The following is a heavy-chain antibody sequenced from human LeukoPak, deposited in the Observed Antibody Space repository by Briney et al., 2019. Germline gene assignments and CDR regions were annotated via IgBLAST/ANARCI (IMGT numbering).Heavy chain of an antibody. CDR3: ARARGEMVAFDI. Sequence: SETLSLTCTVSGGSISSSSYYWSWIRQPPGKGLEWIGTTYYNGSTDYNPSLKTRVTISVDTSKNRFSLRLSSVTAADTAVYYCARARGEMVAFDIWGQGTMVTVSS. V-gene: IGHV4-39*01. CDR2: TYYNGST. D-gene: IGHD3-10*01. CDR1: GGSISSSSYY. J-gene: IGHJ3*02.